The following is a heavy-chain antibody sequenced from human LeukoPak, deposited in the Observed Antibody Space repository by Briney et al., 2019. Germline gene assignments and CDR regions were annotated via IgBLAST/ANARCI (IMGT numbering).Heavy chain of an antibody. Sequence: SETLSLTCTVSGGSISSYYWSWIRQPPGKGLEWIGYFYYSGTANYNPSLKSRVTMSIDTSKNHFSLNLRSVTAADTAVYYCASPFGGVIVPFDSWGQGTLVTVSS. CDR3: ASPFGGVIVPFDS. D-gene: IGHD3-16*02. V-gene: IGHV4-59*01. CDR2: FYYSGTA. CDR1: GGSISSYY. J-gene: IGHJ4*02.